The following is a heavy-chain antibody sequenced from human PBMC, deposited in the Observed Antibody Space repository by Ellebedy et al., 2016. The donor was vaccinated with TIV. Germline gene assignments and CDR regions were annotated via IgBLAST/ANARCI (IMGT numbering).Heavy chain of an antibody. V-gene: IGHV3-23*01. CDR1: GFTFSSYA. J-gene: IGHJ4*02. CDR2: ISDSGGST. D-gene: IGHD2-2*01. Sequence: GGSLRLXXAASGFTFSSYAMSWVRQAPGKGLEWVSAISDSGGSTYYADSVKGRFTISRDNSKNTLYLQMNSLRAEDTAVYYCATLGNDIVVVPAAIDDYWGQGTLVTVSS. CDR3: ATLGNDIVVVPAAIDDY.